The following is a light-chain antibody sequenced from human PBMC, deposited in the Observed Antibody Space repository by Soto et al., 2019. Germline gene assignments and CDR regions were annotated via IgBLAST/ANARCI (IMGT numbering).Light chain of an antibody. CDR2: AAS. CDR3: QQVNTYPLT. J-gene: IGKJ4*01. V-gene: IGKV1-9*01. CDR1: QGISTY. Sequence: DIQLTQSPSFLSASVGDRVTVTCRASQGISTYLAWYQQKPGKAPKLLIYAASTLQSGVPSRFSGSGSGTEFTLTISSLQPDDFASYYCQQVNTYPLTFGGGTKVEIK.